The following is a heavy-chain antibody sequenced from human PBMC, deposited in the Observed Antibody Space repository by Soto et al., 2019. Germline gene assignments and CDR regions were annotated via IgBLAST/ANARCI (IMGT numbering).Heavy chain of an antibody. CDR3: ARVTVAATEGRYYYYYGMDV. D-gene: IGHD2-15*01. Sequence: PSETLSLTCTVSGGSVSSGSYYWSWIRQPPGKGLEWIGYIYYSGSTNYNPSLKSRVTISVDTSKNQFSLKLSSVTAADTAVYYCARVTVAATEGRYYYYYGMDVWGQGTTVTVS. CDR1: GGSVSSGSYY. V-gene: IGHV4-61*01. J-gene: IGHJ6*02. CDR2: IYYSGST.